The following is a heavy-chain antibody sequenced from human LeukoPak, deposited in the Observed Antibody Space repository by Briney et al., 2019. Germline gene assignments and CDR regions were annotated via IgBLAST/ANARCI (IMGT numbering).Heavy chain of an antibody. CDR1: GFPFSSYA. V-gene: IGHV3-23*01. CDR3: AKGRVYYDSCMDV. CDR2: LSGSSANI. Sequence: PGGSLRLSCAASGFPFSSYAMSWVRQAPGKGLEWVSALSGSSANIYYADSVKGRFIISRDNPKSTLYLQMNSLRAEDTAVYYCAKGRVYYDSCMDVWGQGTTVTVSS. D-gene: IGHD3-22*01. J-gene: IGHJ6*02.